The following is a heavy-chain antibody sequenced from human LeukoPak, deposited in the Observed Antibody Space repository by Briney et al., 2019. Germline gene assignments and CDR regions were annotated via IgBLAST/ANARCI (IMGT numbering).Heavy chain of an antibody. CDR3: ARTSDVYYYGSGSRYYFDY. J-gene: IGHJ4*02. V-gene: IGHV2-70*11. Sequence: TLSLTCTVSGGSISSYYWSWIRQPPGKALEWLARIDWDDDKYYRTSLKTRLTISKDTSKNQVVLTMTNMDPVDTATYYCARTSDVYYYGSGSRYYFDYWGQGTLVTVSS. D-gene: IGHD3-10*01. CDR1: GGSISSYYW. CDR2: IDWDDDK.